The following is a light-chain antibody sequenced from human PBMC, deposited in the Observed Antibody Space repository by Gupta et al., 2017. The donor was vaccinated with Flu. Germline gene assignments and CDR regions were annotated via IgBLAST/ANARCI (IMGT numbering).Light chain of an antibody. CDR2: QDS. J-gene: IGLJ1*01. CDR1: KLGDKY. V-gene: IGLV3-1*01. Sequence: SYELTQPPSVSVSPGQTASITCSGDKLGDKYACWYQQKPGQSPVLVIYQDSKRTSGIPGRFSGSNSGNTATLTISGTQAMDEADYYCQAWDSSKGVFGTGTKVTVL. CDR3: QAWDSSKGV.